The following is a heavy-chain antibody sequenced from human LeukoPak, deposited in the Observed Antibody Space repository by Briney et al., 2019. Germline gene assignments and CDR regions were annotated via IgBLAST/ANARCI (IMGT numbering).Heavy chain of an antibody. V-gene: IGHV1-69*13. Sequence: SVKVSCKASGGTFSSYAISWVRQAPGQGLEWMGGIIPIFGTANYAQKFQGRVTITADESTSTAYMELSSLRSEDTAVYYCARDYYGSGSYLNWFDPWGQGTLVTVSS. J-gene: IGHJ5*02. CDR1: GGTFSSYA. CDR2: IIPIFGTA. D-gene: IGHD3-10*01. CDR3: ARDYYGSGSYLNWFDP.